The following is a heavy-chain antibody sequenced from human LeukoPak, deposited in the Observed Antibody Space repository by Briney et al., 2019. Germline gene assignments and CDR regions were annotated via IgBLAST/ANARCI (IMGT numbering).Heavy chain of an antibody. CDR2: VSGSGGST. D-gene: IGHD6-19*01. Sequence: GGSLRLSCAASGFTFSSYAMSWVRQAPGKGLEWVSTVSGSGGSTYYADSVKGRFTISRDNSKNTLYLQMNSLRAEDTAVYYCAKDPVRSCSPYYFDYWGQGTMVTVSS. J-gene: IGHJ4*02. CDR3: AKDPVRSCSPYYFDY. V-gene: IGHV3-23*01. CDR1: GFTFSSYA.